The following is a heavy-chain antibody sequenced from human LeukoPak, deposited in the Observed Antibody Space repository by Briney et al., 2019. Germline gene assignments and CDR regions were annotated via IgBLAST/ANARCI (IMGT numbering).Heavy chain of an antibody. CDR1: GFTFSSYA. J-gene: IGHJ4*02. V-gene: IGHV3-23*01. CDR3: AISAAVAGTVDY. Sequence: GGSLRLSCAASGFTFSSYATSWVRQAPGKGLEWVSAISGSGGSTYYADSVKGRFTISRDNSKNTLYLQMNSLRAEDTAVYYCAISAAVAGTVDYWGQGTLVTVSS. CDR2: ISGSGGST. D-gene: IGHD6-19*01.